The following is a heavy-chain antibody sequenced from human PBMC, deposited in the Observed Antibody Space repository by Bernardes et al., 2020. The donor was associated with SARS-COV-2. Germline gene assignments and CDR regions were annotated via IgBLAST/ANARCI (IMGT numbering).Heavy chain of an antibody. D-gene: IGHD2-21*01. CDR1: GFTFSTYG. Sequence: VGSLRLSCAASGFTFSTYGMSWVRQAPGKGLEWVSGIRGSGGNTYYADSVKGRFTISRDNSKNTLYLQMNSLRAEDTAVYYCVKSPGNLLWDGVDVWGQGTTVIVSS. V-gene: IGHV3-23*01. CDR3: VKSPGNLLWDGVDV. J-gene: IGHJ6*02. CDR2: IRGSGGNT.